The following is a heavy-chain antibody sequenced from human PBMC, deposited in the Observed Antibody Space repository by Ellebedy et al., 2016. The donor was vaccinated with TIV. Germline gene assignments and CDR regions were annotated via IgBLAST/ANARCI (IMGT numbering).Heavy chain of an antibody. V-gene: IGHV1-24*01. Sequence: ASVKVSCKVSGYTLTELSMHWVRQAPGKGLEWMGGFDPEDGGTIYAQKFQGRVTMTEDTSTDTAYMELSSLRSDDTAVYYCARHRAADLAIMMFPGGMDVWGQGTTVTVSS. CDR2: FDPEDGGT. CDR1: GYTLTELS. CDR3: ARHRAADLAIMMFPGGMDV. D-gene: IGHD2-8*01. J-gene: IGHJ6*02.